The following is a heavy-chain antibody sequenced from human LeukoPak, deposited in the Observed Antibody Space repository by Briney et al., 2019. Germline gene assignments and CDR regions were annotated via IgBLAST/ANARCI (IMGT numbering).Heavy chain of an antibody. V-gene: IGHV3-30*04. Sequence: GGSLRLSCAASGFTFSSYAMHWVRQAPGKGLEWVAVISYDGSNKYYADSVKGRFTISRDNSKNTLYLQMNSLRAEDTAVYYCAKDSAAGRGAFDIWGQGTMVTVSS. CDR2: ISYDGSNK. CDR3: AKDSAAGRGAFDI. D-gene: IGHD6-13*01. CDR1: GFTFSSYA. J-gene: IGHJ3*02.